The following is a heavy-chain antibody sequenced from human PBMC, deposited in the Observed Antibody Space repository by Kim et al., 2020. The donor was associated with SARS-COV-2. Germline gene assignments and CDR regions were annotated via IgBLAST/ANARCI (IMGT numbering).Heavy chain of an antibody. J-gene: IGHJ4*02. D-gene: IGHD6-19*01. CDR1: GASINSYF. CDR2: VYNSGST. V-gene: IGHV4-59*08. Sequence: SETLSLSCSVSGASINSYFWNWIRQPPGERLECIGYVYNSGSTNYNPSLKSRLTISVDTSKNQFSLKLRSVTAADTAVYYCAGQKEWLDHLDYWGQGTLV. CDR3: AGQKEWLDHLDY.